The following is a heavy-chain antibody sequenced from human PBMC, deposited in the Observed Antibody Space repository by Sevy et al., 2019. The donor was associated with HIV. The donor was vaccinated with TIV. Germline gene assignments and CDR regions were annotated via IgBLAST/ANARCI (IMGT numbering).Heavy chain of an antibody. CDR2: FYYNGHI. J-gene: IGHJ4*02. Sequence: SETLSLTCTVSGGSITSLYWNWIRQPPGKGLEWIVNFYYNGHINYNPSLKSRVTLSLDTSKNRFSLRLSSVTAADTAMYYCAGENAWGRGYSWGQGTLVTVSS. CDR3: AGENAWGRGYS. CDR1: GGSITSLY. D-gene: IGHD1-26*01. V-gene: IGHV4-59*08.